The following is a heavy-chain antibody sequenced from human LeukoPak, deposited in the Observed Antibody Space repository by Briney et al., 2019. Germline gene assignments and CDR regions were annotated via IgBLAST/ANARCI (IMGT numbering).Heavy chain of an antibody. CDR2: ISSSGSTI. J-gene: IGHJ4*02. CDR3: ARARGGSSSMNY. CDR1: GCTFSDYY. V-gene: IGHV3-11*01. Sequence: PGGTLRLSCAASGCTFSDYYMSWIRKAPGTGLELVSYISSSGSTIYYADPVNGRFTISRDNAKNSLYLQMNSLRAEDTAVYYCARARGGSSSMNYWGQGTRVTVSS. D-gene: IGHD6-6*01.